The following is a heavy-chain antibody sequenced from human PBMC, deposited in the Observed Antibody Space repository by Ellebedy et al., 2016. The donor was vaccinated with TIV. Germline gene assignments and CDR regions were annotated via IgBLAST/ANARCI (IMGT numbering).Heavy chain of an antibody. CDR3: ARSPRKTGQKPLDY. D-gene: IGHD3-9*01. V-gene: IGHV1-8*02. J-gene: IGHJ4*02. CDR1: GYTFTSYD. CDR2: MNPNSGNT. Sequence: AASVKVSCKASGYTFTSYDINWARQATGQGLEWMGWMNPNSGNTGYAQKFQGRVTMTTDTSTSTAYMELRSLRSDDTAVYYCARSPRKTGQKPLDYWGQGTLVTVSS.